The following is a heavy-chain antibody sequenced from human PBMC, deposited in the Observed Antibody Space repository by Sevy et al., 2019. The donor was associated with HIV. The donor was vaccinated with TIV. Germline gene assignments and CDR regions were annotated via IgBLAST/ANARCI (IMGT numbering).Heavy chain of an antibody. Sequence: GGSLRLSCAASGFTFSELGMHWVRQAPGKGLEWVAVISHDGRNNKYNADSVKGRFTISRDNSKNPLYLQMNSRRADDTAIYYCARDRGEILRSAFKSWGQGTLVTVSS. J-gene: IGHJ5*02. CDR2: ISHDGRNNK. CDR3: ARDRGEILRSAFKS. V-gene: IGHV3-30*04. D-gene: IGHD3-10*01. CDR1: GFTFSELG.